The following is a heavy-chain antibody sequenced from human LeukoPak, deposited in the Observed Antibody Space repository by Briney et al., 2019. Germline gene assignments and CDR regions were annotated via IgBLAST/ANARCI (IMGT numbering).Heavy chain of an antibody. D-gene: IGHD3-10*01. V-gene: IGHV1-2*02. Sequence: GASVKVSCKASGYAFTGYHMHWVRQAPGQGLEWMGWINPNSGGTNHAQKFQGRVTMTRDTSISTAYMEVNRLSPDDTAVYYCARAAWFEESTAPYYFDYWGQGTLVTVSS. CDR2: INPNSGGT. J-gene: IGHJ4*02. CDR1: GYAFTGYH. CDR3: ARAAWFEESTAPYYFDY.